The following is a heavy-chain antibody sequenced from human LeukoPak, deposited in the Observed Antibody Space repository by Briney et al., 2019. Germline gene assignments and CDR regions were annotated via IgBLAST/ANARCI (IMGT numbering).Heavy chain of an antibody. J-gene: IGHJ4*02. V-gene: IGHV1-69*04. Sequence: SVKVSCKASGGTFSSYAISWVRQAPGQGLEWMGRIIPILGIANYAQKFQGRVAITADKSTSTAYMELSSLRSEDTAVYYCARDWDTYYYGSGSYYNGIDYWGQGTLVTVS. CDR2: IIPILGIA. D-gene: IGHD3-10*01. CDR1: GGTFSSYA. CDR3: ARDWDTYYYGSGSYYNGIDY.